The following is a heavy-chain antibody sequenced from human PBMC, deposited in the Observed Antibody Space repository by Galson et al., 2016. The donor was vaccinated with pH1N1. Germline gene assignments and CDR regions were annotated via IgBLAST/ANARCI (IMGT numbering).Heavy chain of an antibody. CDR1: GSSVTRYY. J-gene: IGHJ4*02. Sequence: SVKVSCKASGSSVTRYYMHWVRQAPGQGLEWMGIIDPSDGTTTYSQKFRGRITMTRDTPTNSVYMELSSLTSDDTAVYYCARRYYFDYWGQGTLITVSS. CDR2: IDPSDGTT. CDR3: ARRYYFDY. V-gene: IGHV1-46*01.